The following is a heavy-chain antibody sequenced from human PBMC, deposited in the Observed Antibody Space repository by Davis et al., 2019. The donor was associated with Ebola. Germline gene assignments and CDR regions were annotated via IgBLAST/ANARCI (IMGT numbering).Heavy chain of an antibody. CDR1: GGSISSSNW. J-gene: IGHJ4*02. D-gene: IGHD2-2*01. Sequence: SETLSLTCAVSGGSISSSNWWSWVRQLPGKGLEWIGEIYHSGSTNYNPSLKSRVTISVDKSKNQFSLKLSSVTAADTAVYYCARLVEHIVVEYDYFDYWGQGTLVTVSS. V-gene: IGHV4-4*02. CDR2: IYHSGST. CDR3: ARLVEHIVVEYDYFDY.